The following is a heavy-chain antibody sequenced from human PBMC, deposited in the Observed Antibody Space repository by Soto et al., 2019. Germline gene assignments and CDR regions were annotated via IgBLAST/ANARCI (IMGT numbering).Heavy chain of an antibody. D-gene: IGHD2-2*01. CDR3: PRQTYSYARHH. CDR2: IYYSGST. J-gene: IGHJ4*02. Sequence: SETLSLTSTVSGFSISSVNDYWSWIRQHPGKGLECIGDIYYSGSTNYNPSLNSRVTISVDKSRNYFSLDLSYVTAADTAVYYCPRQTYSYARHHRGQGIQVTVSS. V-gene: IGHV4-61*03. CDR1: GFSISSVNDY.